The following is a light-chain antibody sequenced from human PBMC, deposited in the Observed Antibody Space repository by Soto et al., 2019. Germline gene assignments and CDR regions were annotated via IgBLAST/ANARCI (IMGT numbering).Light chain of an antibody. Sequence: EIVMTQSPDSLSLSLGERATFNCKSSQSVLDTSNKANYLAWYQQKPGQSPKLLIYWGSTRQSGVPDRFSGTGSGTDFTLTIASLQADDVAVYYCQQFFIIPLTFGGGTKVDIK. J-gene: IGKJ4*01. CDR3: QQFFIIPLT. V-gene: IGKV4-1*01. CDR2: WGS. CDR1: QSVLDTSNKANY.